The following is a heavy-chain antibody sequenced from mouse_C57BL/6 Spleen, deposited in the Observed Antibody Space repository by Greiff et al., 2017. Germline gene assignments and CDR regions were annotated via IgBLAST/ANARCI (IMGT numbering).Heavy chain of an antibody. CDR3: AREGLGSGFAY. Sequence: EVQRVESGGGLVQPGGSLKLSCAASGFTFSDYGMAWVRQAPRKGPEWVAFISNFAYSIYYADTVTGRFTISRENAKNTLYLEVSSLRSEDTAMYDCAREGLGSGFAYWGQGTLVTVSA. CDR1: GFTFSDYG. V-gene: IGHV5-15*01. D-gene: IGHD3-1*01. J-gene: IGHJ3*01. CDR2: ISNFAYSI.